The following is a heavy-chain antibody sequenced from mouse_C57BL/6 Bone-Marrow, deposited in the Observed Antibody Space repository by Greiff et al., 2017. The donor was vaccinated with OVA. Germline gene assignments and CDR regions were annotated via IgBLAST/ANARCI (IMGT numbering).Heavy chain of an antibody. Sequence: VQLQQSGPELVKPGASVKLSCKASGYTFTDYYINWVKQRPGQGLEWIGWIFPGSGSTYYNEKFKGKATLTVDKSSSTAYMLLSSLTSEDSAVYLCAREGPITTVGGLAYWGQGTLVTVSA. V-gene: IGHV1-75*01. D-gene: IGHD1-1*01. CDR3: AREGPITTVGGLAY. CDR2: IFPGSGST. CDR1: GYTFTDYY. J-gene: IGHJ3*01.